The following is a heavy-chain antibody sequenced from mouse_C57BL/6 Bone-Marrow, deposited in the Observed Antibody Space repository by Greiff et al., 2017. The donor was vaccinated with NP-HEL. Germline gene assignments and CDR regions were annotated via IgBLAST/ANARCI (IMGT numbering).Heavy chain of an antibody. D-gene: IGHD1-1*01. Sequence: VQLQQSGAELVRPGPSVKVSCKASGYAFTNYLIEWVKQRPGQGLEWIGVINPGSGGTNYNEKFKGKATLTADKSSSTAYMQLSSLTSEDSAVYFCARSPYYGSSYFDYWGQGTTLTVSS. J-gene: IGHJ2*01. CDR2: INPGSGGT. V-gene: IGHV1-54*01. CDR3: ARSPYYGSSYFDY. CDR1: GYAFTNYL.